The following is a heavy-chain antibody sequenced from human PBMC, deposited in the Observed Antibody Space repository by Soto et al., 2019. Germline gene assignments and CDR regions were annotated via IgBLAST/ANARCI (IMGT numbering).Heavy chain of an antibody. Sequence: GASVKVSCKASGYTFTSYYMHWVRQAPGQGLEWMGIINPSGGSTSYAQKFQGRVTMTRDTSTSTVYMELSSLRSEDTAVYYCAREFLEWLAPYYYYYGMDVWGQGTTVTVYS. D-gene: IGHD3-3*01. CDR2: INPSGGST. J-gene: IGHJ6*02. CDR1: GYTFTSYY. V-gene: IGHV1-46*01. CDR3: AREFLEWLAPYYYYYGMDV.